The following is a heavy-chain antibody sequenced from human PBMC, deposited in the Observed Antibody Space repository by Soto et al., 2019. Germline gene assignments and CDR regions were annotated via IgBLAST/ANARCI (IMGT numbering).Heavy chain of an antibody. CDR2: IHNSGST. V-gene: IGHV4-59*12. Sequence: PSETLSLTCTVSGGSLTVYYWTWIRQPPGKGLEWIGNIHNSGSTFYNPSLKSRVSISVDTYKNQFSLKLSSVTAADTAVYFCVRGVLSWGQGTLVTVSS. J-gene: IGHJ1*01. CDR1: GGSLTVYY. D-gene: IGHD3-10*01. CDR3: VRGVLS.